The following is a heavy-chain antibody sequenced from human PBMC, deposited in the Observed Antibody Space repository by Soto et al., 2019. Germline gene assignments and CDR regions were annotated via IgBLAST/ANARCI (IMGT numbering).Heavy chain of an antibody. Sequence: LRLSCAASGFTVSSNYMSWVGQAPGKGLEWVSVIYSGGSTYYADSVKGRFTISRDNSKNTLYLQMNSLRAEDTAVYYCARVRVSITAAGLFDYWGQGTLVTVSS. J-gene: IGHJ4*02. CDR1: GFTVSSNY. D-gene: IGHD6-13*01. V-gene: IGHV3-66*01. CDR3: ARVRVSITAAGLFDY. CDR2: IYSGGST.